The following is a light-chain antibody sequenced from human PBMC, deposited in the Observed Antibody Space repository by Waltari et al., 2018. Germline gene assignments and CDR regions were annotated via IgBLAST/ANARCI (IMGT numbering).Light chain of an antibody. V-gene: IGKV1-5*03. CDR2: GAS. Sequence: DIQITQSPSTLSASVGDTVIISCRASQSITTSLAWYQQKPGKAPDVVIYGASNLESGVPSRFSGSGSGTEFTLTISSLQPDDFATYYCQQYKSYKTFGQGTRVEIK. CDR1: QSITTS. J-gene: IGKJ1*01. CDR3: QQYKSYKT.